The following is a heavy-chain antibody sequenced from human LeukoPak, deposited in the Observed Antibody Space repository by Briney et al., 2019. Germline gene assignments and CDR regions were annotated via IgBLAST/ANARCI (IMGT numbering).Heavy chain of an antibody. CDR1: GFTFSSYW. CDR2: IKQDGSEK. V-gene: IGHV3-7*01. J-gene: IGHJ4*02. CDR3: ASGLRYYGSGSYYNVANY. Sequence: GGSLRLSCAASGFTFSSYWMSWVRQAPGKGLEWVANIKQDGSEKYYVDSVKGRFTISRDNAKNSLYLQMNSLRAEDTAVYYCASGLRYYGSGSYYNVANYWGQGTLVTVSS. D-gene: IGHD3-10*01.